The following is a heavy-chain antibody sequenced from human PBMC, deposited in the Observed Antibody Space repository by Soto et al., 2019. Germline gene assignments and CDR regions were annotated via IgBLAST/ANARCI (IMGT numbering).Heavy chain of an antibody. V-gene: IGHV3-23*01. CDR3: AKVGSERYSGQHSDY. D-gene: IGHD5-12*01. J-gene: IGHJ4*02. CDR2: ISSSSGST. Sequence: EVQLLESGGGLVQPGGSLRLSCAASGFTFSNYAMNWVRQAPGKGLEWVSTISSSSGSTYYADSVKGRFTISRDNSKNFLYLQMNSLRGHDTAVYYCAKVGSERYSGQHSDYWGQGTLVTISS. CDR1: GFTFSNYA.